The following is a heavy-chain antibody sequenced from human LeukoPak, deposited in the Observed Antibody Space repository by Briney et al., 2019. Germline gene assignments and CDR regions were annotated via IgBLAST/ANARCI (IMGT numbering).Heavy chain of an antibody. CDR2: IYYSGST. CDR1: GASISSYY. D-gene: IGHD4-17*01. J-gene: IGHJ4*02. CDR3: ARAVDYGESSNSFDY. Sequence: SETLSLTCTVSGASISSYYWSLTRQPPGKGLEWIGYIYYSGSTNYNPSLKSRVTISVDTSKNQFSLKLSSVTAADTAVYYCARAVDYGESSNSFDYWGQGTLVTVSS. V-gene: IGHV4-59*01.